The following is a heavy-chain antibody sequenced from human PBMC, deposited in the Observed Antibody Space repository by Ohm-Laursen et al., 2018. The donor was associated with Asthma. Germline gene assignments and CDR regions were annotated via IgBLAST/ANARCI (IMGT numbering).Heavy chain of an antibody. D-gene: IGHD4-11*01. CDR2: IYSGGST. J-gene: IGHJ6*02. V-gene: IGHV3-53*01. CDR3: ASSTVTTKYYYYYGMDV. CDR1: GFTFSSYA. Sequence: SLRLSCAAFGFTFSSYAMSWVRQAPGKGLEWVSVIYSGGSTYYADSVKGRFTISRDNSKNTLYLQMNSLRAEDTAVYYCASSTVTTKYYYYYGMDVWGQGTTVTVSS.